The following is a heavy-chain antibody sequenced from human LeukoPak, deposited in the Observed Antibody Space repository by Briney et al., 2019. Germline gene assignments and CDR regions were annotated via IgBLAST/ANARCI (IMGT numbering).Heavy chain of an antibody. J-gene: IGHJ3*02. D-gene: IGHD2-15*01. V-gene: IGHV4-39*01. Sequence: PSETLSLTCTVSGGSISSSSYYWGWIRQPPGKGPEWLGTIFYSGTTYDNPSLKSRVTISVDTSKNQFSLKLGSVTAADTAVYYCARHGSNCSGGSCYTRIGAFDIWGQGTMVTVSS. CDR2: IFYSGTT. CDR3: ARHGSNCSGGSCYTRIGAFDI. CDR1: GGSISSSSYY.